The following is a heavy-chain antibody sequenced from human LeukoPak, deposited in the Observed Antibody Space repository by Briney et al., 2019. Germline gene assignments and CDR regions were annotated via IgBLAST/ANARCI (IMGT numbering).Heavy chain of an antibody. V-gene: IGHV1-46*01. CDR3: ARVWESTVATLPLVY. CDR2: INPSGGST. CDR1: GYTFTSYD. Sequence: GASVKVSCTASGYTFTSYDINWVRQAPGQGLEWMGIINPSGGSTSYAQKFQGRVTMTRDTSTSTVYMELSSLRSEDTAVYYCARVWESTVATLPLVYWGQGTLVTVSS. J-gene: IGHJ4*02. D-gene: IGHD4-23*01.